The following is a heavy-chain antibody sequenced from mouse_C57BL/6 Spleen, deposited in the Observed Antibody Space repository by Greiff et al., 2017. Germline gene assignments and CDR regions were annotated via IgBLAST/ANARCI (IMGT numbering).Heavy chain of an antibody. CDR1: GFTFSDYG. Sequence: DVKLVESGGGLVKPGGSLKLSCAASGFTFSDYGMHWVRQAPEKGLEWVAYISSGSSTIYYADTVQGRFTISRDNAKNTLFLQMSSLRSEDTAMYYCAMNFDYDGYYAMYYWGQGTSVTVSS. J-gene: IGHJ4*01. CDR2: ISSGSSTI. D-gene: IGHD2-4*01. V-gene: IGHV5-17*01. CDR3: AMNFDYDGYYAMYY.